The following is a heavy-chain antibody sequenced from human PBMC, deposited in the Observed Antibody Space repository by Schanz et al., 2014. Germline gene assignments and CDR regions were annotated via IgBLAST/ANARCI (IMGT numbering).Heavy chain of an antibody. CDR1: GFSLSSYN. V-gene: IGHV3-21*06. CDR2: ISSSSSYI. Sequence: VQLVESGGGLVKPGESLRLSCAASGFSLSSYNMNWVRQAPGKGLEWVSSISSSSSYIYYADSVKGRFTISRDNAKSSLFLQMNSLRAEDTAVYYCVKDLQRELLRDDHYYGMDVWGQGTTVTVSS. D-gene: IGHD1-26*01. CDR3: VKDLQRELLRDDHYYGMDV. J-gene: IGHJ6*02.